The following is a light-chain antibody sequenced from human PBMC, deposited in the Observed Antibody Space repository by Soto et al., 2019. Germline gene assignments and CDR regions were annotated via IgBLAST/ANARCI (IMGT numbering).Light chain of an antibody. J-gene: IGLJ1*01. CDR3: GSYTSTSTYV. Sequence: QSALTQPASVSGSPGQSITISCTGTSSDVGGYNYVSWYQQHPGKAPKLMIFEVSNRPSGISNRFSGSKSGNTASLTISGLQAEDEADYYCGSYTSTSTYVFGTGTKHTVL. CDR2: EVS. CDR1: SSDVGGYNY. V-gene: IGLV2-14*01.